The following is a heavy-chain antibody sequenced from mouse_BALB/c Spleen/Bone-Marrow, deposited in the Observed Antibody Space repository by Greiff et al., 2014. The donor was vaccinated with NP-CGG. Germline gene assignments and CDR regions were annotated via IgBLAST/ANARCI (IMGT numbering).Heavy chain of an antibody. CDR2: IHYSGTT. Sequence: VQLKESGPDLVKPSQSLSLTCTVTGYSITSGYSWHWIRQFPGNKLEWMGYIHYSGTTNYNPSLTSRISITRDTSKNQFFLQLNSVTSDDTATYYCARQNDGYLYYAMDYWGQGTSVTVSS. D-gene: IGHD2-3*01. CDR3: ARQNDGYLYYAMDY. V-gene: IGHV3-1*02. J-gene: IGHJ4*01. CDR1: GYSITSGYS.